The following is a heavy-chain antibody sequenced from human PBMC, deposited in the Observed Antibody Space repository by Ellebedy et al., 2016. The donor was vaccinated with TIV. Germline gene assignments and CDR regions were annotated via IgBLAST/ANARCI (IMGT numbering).Heavy chain of an antibody. V-gene: IGHV1-3*01. Sequence: ASVKVSCKASEFTFTNYAFHWVRQAPGQRLEWMGWINAGNGYTKYSQKFQGRVTITRDTSASTAYMELSSLRSEDTAVYFCAREERSSLFGVDIIGHSLWFDPWGQGTLVTVSS. J-gene: IGHJ5*02. CDR3: AREERSSLFGVDIIGHSLWFDP. CDR1: EFTFTNYA. CDR2: INAGNGYT. D-gene: IGHD3-3*01.